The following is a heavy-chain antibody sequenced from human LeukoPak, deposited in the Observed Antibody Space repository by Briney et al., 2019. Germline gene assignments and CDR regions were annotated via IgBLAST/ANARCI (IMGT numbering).Heavy chain of an antibody. V-gene: IGHV1-69*13. CDR2: IIPIFGTA. Sequence: SVKVSCKASGGTFSSYAISWVRQAPGQGLEWTGGIIPIFGTANYAQKFQGRVTITADESTSTAYMELSSLRSEDTAVYYCARRYCSSTSCYTGFDYWGQGTLVTVSS. CDR3: ARRYCSSTSCYTGFDY. D-gene: IGHD2-2*02. J-gene: IGHJ4*02. CDR1: GGTFSSYA.